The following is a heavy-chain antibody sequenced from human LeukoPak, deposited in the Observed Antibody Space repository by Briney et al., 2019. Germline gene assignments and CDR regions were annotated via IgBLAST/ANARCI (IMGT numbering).Heavy chain of an antibody. CDR2: ISAYNGNT. Sequence: GASVKVSCKASGYTFTSYGISWVRQAPGQGLEWMGWISAYNGNTNYAQKLQGRVTMTTDTSTSTAYMELRSLRSDDTAVYYCARDKRDRYYYGSGSYSYFDYWGQGTLVTVSS. CDR1: GYTFTSYG. D-gene: IGHD3-10*01. V-gene: IGHV1-18*01. J-gene: IGHJ4*02. CDR3: ARDKRDRYYYGSGSYSYFDY.